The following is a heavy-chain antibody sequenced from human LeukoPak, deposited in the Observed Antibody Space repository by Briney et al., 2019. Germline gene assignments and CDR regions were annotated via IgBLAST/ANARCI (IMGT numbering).Heavy chain of an antibody. D-gene: IGHD3-10*01. V-gene: IGHV4-34*01. J-gene: IGHJ6*03. CDR3: ARASRFGELYYYYYYMDV. CDR1: GGSFSGYY. CDR2: INHSGST. Sequence: SETLSLTCAVYGGSFSGYYWSWIRQPPGKGLEWIGEINHSGSTNYNPSLKSRVTISVDTSKNQFSPKLSSVTAADTAVYYCARASRFGELYYYYYYMDVWGKGTTVTVSS.